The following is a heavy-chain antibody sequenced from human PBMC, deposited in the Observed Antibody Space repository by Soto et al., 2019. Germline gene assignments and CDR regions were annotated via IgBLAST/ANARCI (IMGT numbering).Heavy chain of an antibody. CDR1: GGAFSVYY. Sequence: PSETLSLTCAVYGGAFSVYYWSLIRQPPGKGLEWIGEINHSGSTNYNPSLKSRVTISVDTSKNQFSLKLSSVTAADTAVYYCARVEGRTNGNYYDYWGQGTLVTVSS. CDR3: ARVEGRTNGNYYDY. D-gene: IGHD1-7*01. J-gene: IGHJ4*02. V-gene: IGHV4-34*01. CDR2: INHSGST.